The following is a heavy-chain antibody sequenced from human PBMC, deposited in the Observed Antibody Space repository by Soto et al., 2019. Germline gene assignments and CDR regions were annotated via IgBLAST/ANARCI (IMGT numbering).Heavy chain of an antibody. D-gene: IGHD3-3*01. V-gene: IGHV4-61*01. CDR3: ARVPYDFWSDNWFDP. Sequence: KPSETLSLTCTVSGGSVSSGSYYWSWIRQPPGKGLEWIGYIYYSGSTNYNPSLKSRVTISVDTSKNQFSLKLSSVTAADTAVYYCARVPYDFWSDNWFDPWGQGTLVTVSS. CDR1: GGSVSSGSYY. CDR2: IYYSGST. J-gene: IGHJ5*02.